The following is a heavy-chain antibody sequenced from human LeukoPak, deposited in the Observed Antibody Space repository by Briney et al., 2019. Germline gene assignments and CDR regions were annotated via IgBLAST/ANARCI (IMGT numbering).Heavy chain of an antibody. CDR1: GYTFTGYY. CDR2: INPNSGGI. D-gene: IGHD2-2*02. CDR3: ARQWASAIWFDP. J-gene: IGHJ5*02. Sequence: ASVKISCKASGYTFTGYYMHWVRQAPGQGLEWMGWINPNSGGINYAQKFQGRVTMTRDTSISTAYMELSRLRSDDTAVYYCARQWASAIWFDPWGQGTLVTVSS. V-gene: IGHV1-2*02.